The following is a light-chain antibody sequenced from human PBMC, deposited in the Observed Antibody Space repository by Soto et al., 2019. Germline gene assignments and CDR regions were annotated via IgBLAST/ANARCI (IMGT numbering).Light chain of an antibody. Sequence: EIVMTQSPATLSASPGERATLSCRASQSVSSNLAWYQQKPGQAPRLLIYGASTRATGIPARFSGSGSGTEFILTISSLQTDDFSGYCEQQYNNCPPITFGQGTRLEIK. CDR2: GAS. CDR1: QSVSSN. CDR3: QQYNNCPPIT. V-gene: IGKV3-15*01. J-gene: IGKJ5*01.